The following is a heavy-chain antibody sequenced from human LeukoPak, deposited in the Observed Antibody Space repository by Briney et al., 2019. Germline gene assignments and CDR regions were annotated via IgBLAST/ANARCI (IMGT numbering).Heavy chain of an antibody. D-gene: IGHD6-19*01. CDR2: IKQDGSEK. CDR1: GFTFSGYW. Sequence: GGSLRLSCAASGFTFSGYWMSWVRQAPGKGLEWVANIKQDGSEKYHVDSVKGRFTISRDNAKNSLFLQMNSLRVEDTAVYYCARFSSGWYYFDYWGQGTLVTVSS. V-gene: IGHV3-7*02. CDR3: ARFSSGWYYFDY. J-gene: IGHJ4*02.